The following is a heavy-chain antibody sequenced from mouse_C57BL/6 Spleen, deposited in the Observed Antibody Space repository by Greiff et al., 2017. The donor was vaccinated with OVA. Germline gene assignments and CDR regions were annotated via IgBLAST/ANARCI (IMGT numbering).Heavy chain of an antibody. Sequence: VQLQQSGPELVKPGASVKISCKASGYAFSSSWMNWVKQRPGKGLEWIGRIYPGDGDTNYNGKFKGKATLTADKSSSTAYMQLSSLTSEYSAVXFCARYGNYYFDYWGQGTTLTVSS. CDR3: ARYGNYYFDY. D-gene: IGHD2-1*01. CDR2: IYPGDGDT. J-gene: IGHJ2*01. V-gene: IGHV1-82*01. CDR1: GYAFSSSW.